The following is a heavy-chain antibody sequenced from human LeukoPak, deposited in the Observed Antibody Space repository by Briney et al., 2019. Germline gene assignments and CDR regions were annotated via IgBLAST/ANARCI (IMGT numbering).Heavy chain of an antibody. J-gene: IGHJ5*02. D-gene: IGHD7-27*01. CDR2: INHSGST. Sequence: SQTLSLTCTVSDGSISSDDYYWTWIRQPPGKGLEWIGEINHSGSTNYNPSLKSRVTISLATSKNQFSLKLSSVTAADTAVYYCARGTGARSSGFDPWGQGTLVTVSS. CDR3: ARGTGARSSGFDP. CDR1: DGSISSDDYY. V-gene: IGHV4-30-4*08.